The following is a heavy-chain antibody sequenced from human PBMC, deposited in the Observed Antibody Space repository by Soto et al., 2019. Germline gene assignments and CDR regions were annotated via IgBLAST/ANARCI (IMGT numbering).Heavy chain of an antibody. D-gene: IGHD2-15*01. CDR2: VYHTGRT. Sequence: QVQLQESGPGMGKPSETLSLTCTVSGGSCKSGSYSWSWIRQPPGKGLEWIGYVYHTGRTSYNPSLKSRVSMSMATSKNQFSLNLDSVTAADTAVYFCARDFAYSDPWAQVTLVTVSS. V-gene: IGHV4-61*01. J-gene: IGHJ5*02. CDR1: GGSCKSGSYS. CDR3: ARDFAYSDP.